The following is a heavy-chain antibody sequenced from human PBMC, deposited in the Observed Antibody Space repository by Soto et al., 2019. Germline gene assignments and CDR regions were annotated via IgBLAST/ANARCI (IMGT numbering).Heavy chain of an antibody. V-gene: IGHV4-34*01. CDR2: INHSGST. Sequence: PSETLSLTCAVYGGSFRGYYWSWIRQPPGKGLEWIGEINHSGSTNYNPSLKSRVTLSVDTSKNQFSLKLSSVTAADTAVYYCARVKGDDYIWGSYRLMYNWFDPWGQGTLVTVSS. CDR3: ARVKGDDYIWGSYRLMYNWFDP. D-gene: IGHD3-16*02. J-gene: IGHJ5*02. CDR1: GGSFRGYY.